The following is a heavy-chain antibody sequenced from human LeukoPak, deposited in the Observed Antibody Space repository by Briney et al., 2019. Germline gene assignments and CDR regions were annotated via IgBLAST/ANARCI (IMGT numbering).Heavy chain of an antibody. CDR2: IKQDGSEK. V-gene: IGHV3-7*03. D-gene: IGHD6-19*01. J-gene: IGHJ6*03. Sequence: GGSLRLSCAASGFTFSSYWMSWVRQAPGKGLEWVANIKQDGSEKYYVDSVKGRFTISRDNARNSLYLQMNSLRAEDTALYHCARATYSSGWYGYHYYMDVWGKGTTVTISS. CDR3: ARATYSSGWYGYHYYMDV. CDR1: GFTFSSYW.